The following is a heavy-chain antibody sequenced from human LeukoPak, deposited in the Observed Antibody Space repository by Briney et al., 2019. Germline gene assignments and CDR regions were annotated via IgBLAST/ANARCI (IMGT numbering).Heavy chain of an antibody. CDR1: GFTFSSYS. J-gene: IGHJ3*02. CDR2: ISSSSSYI. D-gene: IGHD3-9*01. CDR3: ARDGPTTYYDILTGYPTDAFDI. Sequence: GGSLRLSCAASGFTFSSYSMNWVRQAPGKGLEWVSSISSSSSYIYYADSVKGRFTISRDNAKDSLFLQMNSLRAEDTAVYYCARDGPTTYYDILTGYPTDAFDIWGQGTMVTVSS. V-gene: IGHV3-21*01.